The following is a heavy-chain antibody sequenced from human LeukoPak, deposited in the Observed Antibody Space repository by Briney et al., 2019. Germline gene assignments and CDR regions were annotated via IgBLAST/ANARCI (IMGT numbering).Heavy chain of an antibody. V-gene: IGHV3-23*01. CDR3: AKDRHYYGSGSYQALFDY. CDR2: IRGSGGVT. CDR1: GFTVRTYN. J-gene: IGHJ4*02. D-gene: IGHD3-10*01. Sequence: GGSLRLSCAALGFTVRTYNMIWVRQAPGKGLEWVSSIRGSGGVTYYADSVKGRFTISRDESKNTVYLQMNSLRAEDTAVYYCAKDRHYYGSGSYQALFDYWGQGTLVTVSS.